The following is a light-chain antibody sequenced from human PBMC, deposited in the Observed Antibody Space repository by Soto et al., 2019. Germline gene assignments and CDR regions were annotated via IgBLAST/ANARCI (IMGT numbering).Light chain of an antibody. CDR1: QDISNY. CDR3: QHYYNYPRT. V-gene: IGKV1-33*01. J-gene: IGKJ1*01. CDR2: DAS. Sequence: DIQMTQSPSSLSASVGDRVTITCQASQDISNYLNWYQQKPGKAPKLLIYDASNLETGVPSRFSGSGSGTDFTLTISWLQSEDFATYYCQHYYNYPRTFGQGTKVDIK.